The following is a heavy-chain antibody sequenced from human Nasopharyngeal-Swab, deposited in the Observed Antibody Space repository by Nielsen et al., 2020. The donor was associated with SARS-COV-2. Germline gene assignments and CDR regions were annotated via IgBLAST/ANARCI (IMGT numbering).Heavy chain of an antibody. D-gene: IGHD2-15*01. Sequence: VRQAPGKGLEWVSGISWNSGSIGYADSVKGRFTISRDNAKNSLYLQMNSLRAEDTASYYCAKAVAAHYYYYGMDVWGQGTTVTVSS. CDR2: ISWNSGSI. J-gene: IGHJ6*02. V-gene: IGHV3-9*01. CDR3: AKAVAAHYYYYGMDV.